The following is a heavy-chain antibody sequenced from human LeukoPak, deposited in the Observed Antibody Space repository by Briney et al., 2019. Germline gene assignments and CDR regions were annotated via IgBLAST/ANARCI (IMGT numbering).Heavy chain of an antibody. D-gene: IGHD3-10*01. V-gene: IGHV1-18*01. CDR2: ISVYSGNS. Sequence: ASVKVSCKASGYTFPSYGISWVRQAPGQGLEWMGWISVYSGNSNYAQKLQGRVTMTTDTSTSTAYMELRSLRSDDTAVYYCARGRSPGLDAFDIWGQGTMVTVSS. CDR1: GYTFPSYG. J-gene: IGHJ3*02. CDR3: ARGRSPGLDAFDI.